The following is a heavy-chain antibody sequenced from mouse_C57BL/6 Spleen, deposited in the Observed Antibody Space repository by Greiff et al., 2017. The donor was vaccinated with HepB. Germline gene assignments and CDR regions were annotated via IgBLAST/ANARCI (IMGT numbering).Heavy chain of an antibody. Sequence: VQLQESGAELVRSGTSVKVSCKASGYAFNHYLIEWVKQRPGQGLEWIGVINPGSGGTNYNEKFKGKAILTADTSSSTAYMQRSSLTSEDSAVYFCARGVDYDPFNYWGQVTTLTVSS. CDR2: INPGSGGT. CDR3: ARGVDYDPFNY. D-gene: IGHD2-4*01. CDR1: GYAFNHYL. V-gene: IGHV1-54*01. J-gene: IGHJ2*01.